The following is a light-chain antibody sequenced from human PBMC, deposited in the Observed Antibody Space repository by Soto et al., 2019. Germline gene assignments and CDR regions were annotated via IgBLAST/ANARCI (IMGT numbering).Light chain of an antibody. J-gene: IGKJ1*01. CDR1: QSISSW. V-gene: IGKV1-5*01. Sequence: DIQMTQSPSTLSASVGDRVTITCRASQSISSWLAWYQQKPGKAPKLLMYDVSSLERGVPSRFSGSGSGTEFTLTISSLRPDDFATYYCQQSDTYSRTFGQGTKVDIK. CDR2: DVS. CDR3: QQSDTYSRT.